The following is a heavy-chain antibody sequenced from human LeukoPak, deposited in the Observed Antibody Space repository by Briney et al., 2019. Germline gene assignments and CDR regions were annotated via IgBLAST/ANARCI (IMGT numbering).Heavy chain of an antibody. CDR3: ARLPYGSGYWLHREGRDV. CDR2: IYTSGIT. V-gene: IGHV4-61*02. J-gene: IGHJ6*04. Sequence: SETLSLTCTVSGGSISSGSYYWSWIRQPAGKGLEWIGRIYTSGITNYNPSLKSRVTISVDTSKKQFSLNLPSVTAADTAVYYCARLPYGSGYWLHREGRDVWGKGTTVTISS. CDR1: GGSISSGSYY. D-gene: IGHD3-10*01.